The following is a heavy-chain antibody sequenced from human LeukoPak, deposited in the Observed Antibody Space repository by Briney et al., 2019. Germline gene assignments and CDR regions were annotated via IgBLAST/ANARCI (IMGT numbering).Heavy chain of an antibody. V-gene: IGHV3-7*01. CDR1: GFTFSDYY. CDR3: ARPLLFERSAYRPFDR. D-gene: IGHD3-3*01. Sequence: GGSLRLSCAASGFTFSDYYMSWIRQAPGKGLEWVANIKQDGSEMSYVASVEGRFSVSRDNAKSSLYLQMNSLRPEDTAVYYCARPLLFERSAYRPFDRSGQGTLVTVSS. CDR2: IKQDGSEM. J-gene: IGHJ4*02.